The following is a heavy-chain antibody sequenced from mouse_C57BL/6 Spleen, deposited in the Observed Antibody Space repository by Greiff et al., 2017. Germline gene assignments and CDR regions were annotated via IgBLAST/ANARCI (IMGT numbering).Heavy chain of an antibody. CDR1: GFTFSDYG. Sequence: EVQRVESGGGLVKPGGSLKLSCAASGFTFSDYGMHWVRQAPEKGLEWVAYISSGSSTIYYADTVKGRFTISRDNAKNTLFLQMTSLRSEDTAMYYCARRRLTAYYAMDYWGQGTSVTVSS. CDR2: ISSGSSTI. J-gene: IGHJ4*01. D-gene: IGHD1-2*01. V-gene: IGHV5-17*01. CDR3: ARRRLTAYYAMDY.